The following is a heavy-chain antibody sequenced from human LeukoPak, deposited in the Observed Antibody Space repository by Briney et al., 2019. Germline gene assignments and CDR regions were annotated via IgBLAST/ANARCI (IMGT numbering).Heavy chain of an antibody. Sequence: PGRSLRLSCAASGFTFSNYKMHWVRQAPGKGLEWVAVVLYDGSGKYYAASVKGRFTISRDNSKNTLFLQMDSLGAEDTAIYYCLRDQYQSGPPTYSSGGFWGPGTLVSVSS. J-gene: IGHJ4*02. CDR2: VLYDGSGK. CDR3: LRDQYQSGPPTYSSGGF. D-gene: IGHD2-21*01. V-gene: IGHV3-30*04. CDR1: GFTFSNYK.